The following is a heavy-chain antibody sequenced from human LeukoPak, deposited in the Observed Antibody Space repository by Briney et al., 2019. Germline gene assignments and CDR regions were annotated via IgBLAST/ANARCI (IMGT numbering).Heavy chain of an antibody. CDR2: INTDGSST. D-gene: IGHD5-24*01. CDR1: GFTFSSYW. CDR3: VRDDRWSFDY. V-gene: IGHV3-74*01. J-gene: IGHJ4*02. Sequence: GGSLRLSCTVSGFTFSSYWMHWVRQPPGKGLVWVSRINTDGSSTTYADSVKGRFTISRDNARNTLYLQLNSLRAEDTAVYYCVRDDRWSFDYWGQGTLVTVSS.